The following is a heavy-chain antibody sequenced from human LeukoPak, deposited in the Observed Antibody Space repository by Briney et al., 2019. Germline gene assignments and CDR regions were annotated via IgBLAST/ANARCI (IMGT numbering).Heavy chain of an antibody. Sequence: PSETLSLTCAVSGYSISSGYYWGWIRQPPGKGLEWIGSIHHSGSTYYNPSLKSRVTISVDTSKNQFSLKLSSVTAADTAVYYCARLGDCSSTSCYNAFDIWGQGTMVTVSS. CDR2: IHHSGST. CDR1: GYSISSGYY. CDR3: ARLGDCSSTSCYNAFDI. D-gene: IGHD2-2*02. V-gene: IGHV4-38-2*01. J-gene: IGHJ3*02.